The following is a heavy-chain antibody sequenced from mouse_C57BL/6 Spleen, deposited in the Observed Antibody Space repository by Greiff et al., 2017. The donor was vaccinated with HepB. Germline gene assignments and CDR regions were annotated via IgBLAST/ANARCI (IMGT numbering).Heavy chain of an antibody. CDR2: ISNGGGST. V-gene: IGHV5-12*01. Sequence: EVKLVESGGGLVQPGGSLKLSCAASGFTFSDYYMYWVRQTPEKRLEWVAYISNGGGSTYYPDTVKGRFTISRDNAKNTLYLQMSRLKSEDTAMYYCARQEFAYYYGSRGAMDYWGQGTSVTVSS. CDR1: GFTFSDYY. CDR3: ARQEFAYYYGSRGAMDY. J-gene: IGHJ4*01. D-gene: IGHD1-1*01.